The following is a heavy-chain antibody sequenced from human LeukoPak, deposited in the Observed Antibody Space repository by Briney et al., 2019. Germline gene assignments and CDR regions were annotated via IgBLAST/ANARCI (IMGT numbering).Heavy chain of an antibody. Sequence: SETLSLTCTVSGGSISSSSYYWGWIRQPPGKGLEWIGRIYTSGSTNYNPSLKSRVTISVDTSKNQFSLQLNSVTPEDTAVYYCARDPAQIVGATIGVFDYWGQGTLVTVSS. CDR1: GGSISSSSYY. V-gene: IGHV4-39*07. CDR2: IYTSGST. CDR3: ARDPAQIVGATIGVFDY. D-gene: IGHD1-26*01. J-gene: IGHJ4*02.